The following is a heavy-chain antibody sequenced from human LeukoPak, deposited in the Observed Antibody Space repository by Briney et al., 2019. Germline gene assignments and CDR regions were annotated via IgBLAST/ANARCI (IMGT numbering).Heavy chain of an antibody. V-gene: IGHV4-59*01. D-gene: IGHD1-1*01. CDR1: GGSISGYY. Sequence: PSETLSLTCTVSGGSISGYYWSWVRQPPGKGLEWIGYIYDSGTTNCNPSLKSRVTISEDTSKNQFSLKLTSVTAADTAVYYCAKKVESKWFDPWGQGILVTVSS. CDR3: AKKVESKWFDP. CDR2: IYDSGTT. J-gene: IGHJ5*02.